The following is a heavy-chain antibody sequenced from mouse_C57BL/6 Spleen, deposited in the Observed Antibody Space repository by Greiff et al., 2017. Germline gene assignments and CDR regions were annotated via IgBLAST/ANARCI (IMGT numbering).Heavy chain of an antibody. J-gene: IGHJ3*01. CDR2: IDPSDSYT. D-gene: IGHD1-1*01. CDR3: ALITTVVAPFAY. Sequence: QVQLQQPGAELVMPGASVKLSCKASGYTFTSYWMHWVKQRPGQGLEWIGEIDPSDSYTNYNQKFKGKSTLTVDKSSSTAYMQLSSVTSEDSAVYYCALITTVVAPFAYWGQGTLVTVSA. CDR1: GYTFTSYW. V-gene: IGHV1-69*01.